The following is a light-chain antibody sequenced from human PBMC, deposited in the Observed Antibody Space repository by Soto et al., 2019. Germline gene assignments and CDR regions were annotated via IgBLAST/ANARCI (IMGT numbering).Light chain of an antibody. Sequence: DIHMTQSPSSLSASFGDSVTITFRATEDISTFLAWFQQKPGKPPKSLIYAASRLQSGVPSRFSGSGSATDFTLAISSLQPEDFGTYYCQHYNGYPQTFGQGTRLEIK. CDR2: AAS. CDR3: QHYNGYPQT. V-gene: IGKV1-16*01. CDR1: EDISTF. J-gene: IGKJ5*01.